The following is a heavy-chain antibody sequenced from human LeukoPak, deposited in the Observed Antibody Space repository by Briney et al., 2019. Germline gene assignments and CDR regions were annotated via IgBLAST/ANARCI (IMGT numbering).Heavy chain of an antibody. CDR2: MNPNSGNT. Sequence: ASVKVSCKTSGYTFTSYDINWVRQATGQGLEWMGWMNPNSGNTGYAQKLQGRVTMTRNTSISTAYMELSSLRSEDTVVYYCARAPEWGKSNYYYYMDVWGKGTTVTVSS. J-gene: IGHJ6*03. D-gene: IGHD1-26*01. V-gene: IGHV1-8*01. CDR3: ARAPEWGKSNYYYYMDV. CDR1: GYTFTSYD.